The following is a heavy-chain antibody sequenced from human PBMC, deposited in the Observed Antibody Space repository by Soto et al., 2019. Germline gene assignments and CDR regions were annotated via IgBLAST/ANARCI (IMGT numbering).Heavy chain of an antibody. V-gene: IGHV3-21*01. CDR1: GCTFSNYS. Sequence: PVRSLRLSGAASGCTFSNYSMNWVLQAPGKGLEWVSSISSSSSYIYYADSVKVRFTISRDNAKNSLYLQMNSLRAEDTAVYYCAREAHSGSYLGRWGQGTLVTVSS. CDR2: ISSSSSYI. CDR3: AREAHSGSYLGR. D-gene: IGHD1-26*01. J-gene: IGHJ4*02.